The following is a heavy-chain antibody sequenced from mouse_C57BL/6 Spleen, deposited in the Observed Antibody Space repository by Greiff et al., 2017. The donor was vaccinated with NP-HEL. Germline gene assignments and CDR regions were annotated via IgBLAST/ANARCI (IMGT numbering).Heavy chain of an antibody. J-gene: IGHJ4*01. CDR1: GFTFSDYY. CDR3: ARGAHYYGSSYENYAMDY. V-gene: IGHV5-16*01. Sequence: EVQLVESEGGLVQPGSSMKLSCTASGFTFSDYYMAWVRQVPEKGLEWVANINYDGSSTYYLDSLKSRFIISRDNAKNILYLQMSSLKSEDTATYYCARGAHYYGSSYENYAMDYWGQGTSVTVSS. D-gene: IGHD1-1*01. CDR2: INYDGSST.